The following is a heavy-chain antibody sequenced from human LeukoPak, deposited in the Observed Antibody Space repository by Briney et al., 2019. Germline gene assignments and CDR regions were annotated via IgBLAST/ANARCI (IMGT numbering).Heavy chain of an antibody. CDR3: TTDRSGWFDY. Sequence: GGSLRLSCAASGFTFSNAWMSWVRQAPGKGLEWVGRIKSKTDSGTNDYAATVKGRFTISRDDSKNTLYLQMNSPKTEDASVYYCTTDRSGWFDYWGQGTMVTVSS. CDR2: IKSKTDSGTN. J-gene: IGHJ5*01. V-gene: IGHV3-15*01. CDR1: GFTFSNAW. D-gene: IGHD3-3*01.